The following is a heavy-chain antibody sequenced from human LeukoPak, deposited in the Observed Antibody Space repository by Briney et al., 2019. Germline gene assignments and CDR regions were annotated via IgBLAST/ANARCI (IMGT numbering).Heavy chain of an antibody. V-gene: IGHV3-30*02. J-gene: IGHJ4*02. CDR1: GFTFSSYG. CDR3: AKGGDFGDYPTTYYFDY. D-gene: IGHD4-17*01. CDR2: IWYDGTNK. Sequence: GSLRLSCAASGFTFSSYGMHWVRQAPGKGPEWVASIWYDGTNKYYVVSVKGRFNISRDNSKNTLGLQMNSLRVEDTAVYYCAKGGDFGDYPTTYYFDYWGQGTLVTVSS.